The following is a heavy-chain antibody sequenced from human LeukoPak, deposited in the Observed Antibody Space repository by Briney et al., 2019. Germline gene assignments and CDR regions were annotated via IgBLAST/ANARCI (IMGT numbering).Heavy chain of an antibody. V-gene: IGHV3-53*01. CDR2: IYSGDTI. Sequence: GGSLRLSCAASGFTVSNNYMSWVRQAPGKGLEWVSVIYSGDTIYYTDSVKGRFTISRDNAKNTLYLQMNSLRAEDTAVYYCARDSGYIYGQGLPAGFDYWGQGTLVTVSS. CDR1: GFTVSNNY. J-gene: IGHJ4*02. D-gene: IGHD5-18*01. CDR3: ARDSGYIYGQGLPAGFDY.